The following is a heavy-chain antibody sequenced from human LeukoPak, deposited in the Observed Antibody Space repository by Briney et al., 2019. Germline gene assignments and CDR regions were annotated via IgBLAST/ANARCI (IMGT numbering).Heavy chain of an antibody. V-gene: IGHV3-30*02. D-gene: IGHD3-10*01. CDR3: ARGRSSMVRGYYYYYMDV. CDR1: GFTFSSYG. J-gene: IGHJ6*03. CDR2: IRYDGSNK. Sequence: GGSLRLSCAASGFTFSSYGMHWVRQAPGKGLEWVAFIRYDGSNKYYADSVKGRFTISRDNSKNTLYLRMNSLRAEDTAVYYCARGRSSMVRGYYYYYMDVWGKGTTVTISS.